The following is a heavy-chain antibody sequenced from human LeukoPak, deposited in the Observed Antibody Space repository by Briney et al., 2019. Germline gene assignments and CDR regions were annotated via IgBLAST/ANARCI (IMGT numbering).Heavy chain of an antibody. CDR1: GATFSSYT. Sequence: ASVKVSCKASGATFSSYTISWVRQAPGQGLERMGRIIPILGIANYAQKFQGRVTITADKSTSTAYMELSSLRSEDTAVYYCATCPGGDYDSSGYYVDWFDPWGQGTLVTVSS. CDR3: ATCPGGDYDSSGYYVDWFDP. V-gene: IGHV1-69*02. CDR2: IIPILGIA. J-gene: IGHJ5*02. D-gene: IGHD3-22*01.